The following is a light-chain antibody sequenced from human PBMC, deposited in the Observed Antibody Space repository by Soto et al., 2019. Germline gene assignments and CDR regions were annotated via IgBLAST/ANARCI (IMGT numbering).Light chain of an antibody. Sequence: EIVMTQSPATLSVSPGERATLSCRASQSVSSNLAWYKQKPGQAPRLLIYGASTRATGIPARFSGSGSGTEFTLTISSLQSEDFAVYYCQQYNNWLGTFGQGTKV. CDR2: GAS. CDR3: QQYNNWLGT. J-gene: IGKJ1*01. CDR1: QSVSSN. V-gene: IGKV3-15*01.